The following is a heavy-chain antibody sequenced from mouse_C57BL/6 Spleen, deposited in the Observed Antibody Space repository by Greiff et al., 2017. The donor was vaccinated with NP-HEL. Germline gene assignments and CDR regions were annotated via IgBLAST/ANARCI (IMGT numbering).Heavy chain of an antibody. CDR3: ARYTVTEGYYFDY. CDR2: ISNKANGYTT. V-gene: IGHV7-3*01. CDR1: GFTFTDYY. Sequence: EVKLVESGGGLVQPGGSLSLSCAASGFTFTDYYMSWVRQPPGKALEWLGFISNKANGYTTEYNSSVKGRFTITIDNSQSILYLQMNALRAEDSATYYCARYTVTEGYYFDYWGQGTTLTVSS. J-gene: IGHJ2*01. D-gene: IGHD2-2*01.